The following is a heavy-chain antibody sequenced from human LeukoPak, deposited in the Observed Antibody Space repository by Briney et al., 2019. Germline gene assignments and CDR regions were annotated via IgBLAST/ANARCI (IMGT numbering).Heavy chain of an antibody. J-gene: IGHJ5*02. Sequence: ASVKVSCKASGYTFTGYYMHWVRQAPGQGLEWMGWINPNSGGTNYAQKFQGRVTMTRDTSISTAYMELSRLRSDDTAVYYCARGAHTSGILLSWWFDPWGQGTLATVSS. CDR1: GYTFTGYY. V-gene: IGHV1-2*02. D-gene: IGHD2/OR15-2a*01. CDR2: INPNSGGT. CDR3: ARGAHTSGILLSWWFDP.